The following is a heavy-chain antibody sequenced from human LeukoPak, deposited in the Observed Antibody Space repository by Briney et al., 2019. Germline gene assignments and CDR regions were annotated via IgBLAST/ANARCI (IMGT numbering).Heavy chain of an antibody. Sequence: GGSLRLSCAASGFTFSSYWMSWVRQAPGKGLEWVANIKQDGSEKYYVDSVKGRFTISRDNAKNSLYLQMNRLRAEDTAVYYCAKDVPGYCSSTSCPGAFDYWGQGTLVTVSS. V-gene: IGHV3-7*01. CDR2: IKQDGSEK. CDR1: GFTFSSYW. J-gene: IGHJ4*02. CDR3: AKDVPGYCSSTSCPGAFDY. D-gene: IGHD2-2*01.